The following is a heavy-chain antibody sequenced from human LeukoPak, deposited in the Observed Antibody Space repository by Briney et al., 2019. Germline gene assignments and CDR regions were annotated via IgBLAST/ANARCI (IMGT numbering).Heavy chain of an antibody. Sequence: SVKVSCTASGGTFSSYAISWVRQAPGQGLEWMGGIIPIFGTANYAQKFQGRVTITADESTSTAYMELSSLRSEDTAVYYCAREWAGYCSSTSCYKGLYGMDVWGQGTTVTVSS. V-gene: IGHV1-69*13. CDR2: IIPIFGTA. CDR1: GGTFSSYA. CDR3: AREWAGYCSSTSCYKGLYGMDV. D-gene: IGHD2-2*02. J-gene: IGHJ6*02.